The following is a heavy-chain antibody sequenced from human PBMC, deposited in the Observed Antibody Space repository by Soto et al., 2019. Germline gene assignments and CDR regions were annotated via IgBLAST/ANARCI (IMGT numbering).Heavy chain of an antibody. CDR2: ISDDRSNK. Sequence: GGSLRVSCAASGFTFSSDAMHWVRQSPGKGLEWVAVISDDRSNKYYSGSVKGRFTISRDNSKNTLYLQMNSLRPEDSAVYYCARDPPAGGYSYGAFYGMDVWGQGTTVTVSS. CDR3: ARDPPAGGYSYGAFYGMDV. V-gene: IGHV3-30*03. J-gene: IGHJ6*02. D-gene: IGHD5-18*01. CDR1: GFTFSSDA.